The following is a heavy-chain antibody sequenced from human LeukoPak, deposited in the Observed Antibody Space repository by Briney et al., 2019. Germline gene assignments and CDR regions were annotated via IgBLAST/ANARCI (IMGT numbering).Heavy chain of an antibody. CDR2: IYYSGST. D-gene: IGHD3-22*01. CDR1: GGSISSGGYY. V-gene: IGHV4-31*03. CDR3: ARGYYDSSGYYDARSYYYYYYMDV. Sequence: SETLSLTCTVSGGSISSGGYYWSWIRQHPGKGLEWIGYIYYSGSTYYNPSLKSRVTISVDTSKNQFSLKLSSVTAADTAVYYCARGYYDSSGYYDARSYYYYYYMDVWGKGTTVTVSS. J-gene: IGHJ6*03.